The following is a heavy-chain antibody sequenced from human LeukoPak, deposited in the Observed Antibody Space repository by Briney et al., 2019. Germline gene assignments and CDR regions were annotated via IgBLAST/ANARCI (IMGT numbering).Heavy chain of an antibody. CDR1: GGSFSDSY. J-gene: IGHJ4*02. CDR2: INHSGST. D-gene: IGHD5-12*01. CDR3: ARGPRGYSGYGLLRFDY. V-gene: IGHV4-34*01. Sequence: SETLSLTCAVYGGSFSDSYRTWIRQPPGKGLEWIGEINHSGSTNYNPSLKSRVTISVDTSKNQFSLKLSSVTAADTAVYYCARGPRGYSGYGLLRFDYWGQGTLVSVSS.